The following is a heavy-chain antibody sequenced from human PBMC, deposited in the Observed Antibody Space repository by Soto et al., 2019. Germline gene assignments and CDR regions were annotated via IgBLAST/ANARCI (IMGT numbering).Heavy chain of an antibody. V-gene: IGHV1-69*01. CDR2: IIPIFGTA. Sequence: QVQLVQSGAAVKKPGSSVKVSCKASGGTFSSYSINWVRQAPGQGLEWMGEIIPIFGTANYAQKFQGRVTITADESTSTAYMELSSLRSEDTVVYYCARDGGRHSGGIDYWGQGTLVTVSS. CDR3: ARDGGRHSGGIDY. J-gene: IGHJ4*02. D-gene: IGHD1-26*01. CDR1: GGTFSSYS.